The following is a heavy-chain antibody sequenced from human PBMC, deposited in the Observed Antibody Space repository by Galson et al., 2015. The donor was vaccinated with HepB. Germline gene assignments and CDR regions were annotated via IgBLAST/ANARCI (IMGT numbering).Heavy chain of an antibody. CDR1: GYSFTSYW. Sequence: QSGAEVKKPGESLKISCKGSGYSFTSYWIGWVRQMPGKGLEWMGIIYPGDSDTRYSPSFQGQVTISADKSISTAYLQWSSLKASDTAMYYCARRPETADLNTNWFDPWGQGTLVIVSS. CDR2: IYPGDSDT. D-gene: IGHD2/OR15-2a*01. CDR3: ARRPETADLNTNWFDP. V-gene: IGHV5-51*01. J-gene: IGHJ5*02.